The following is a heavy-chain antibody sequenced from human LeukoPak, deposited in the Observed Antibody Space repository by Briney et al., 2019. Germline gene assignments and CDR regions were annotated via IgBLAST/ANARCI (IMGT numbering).Heavy chain of an antibody. CDR2: INSDGSST. CDR3: ASGYCSGGGCHTTNSPFDY. J-gene: IGHJ4*02. V-gene: IGHV3-74*01. Sequence: GGSLRLSCAASGFTFSSFWMHWVRQAPGKGLVWVSRINSDGSSTTYADSVKGRFTISRDNAKNTLYLQMNSLRAEDTAVYHCASGYCSGGGCHTTNSPFDYWGQGTLVTVSS. D-gene: IGHD2-15*01. CDR1: GFTFSSFW.